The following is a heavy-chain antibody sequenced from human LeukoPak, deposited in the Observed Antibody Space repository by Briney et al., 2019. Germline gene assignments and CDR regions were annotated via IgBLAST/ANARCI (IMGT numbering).Heavy chain of an antibody. D-gene: IGHD3-9*01. CDR3: AKAVRDYDAFTGYYCYYAKDV. J-gene: IGHJ6*02. CDR1: GFSFNSYD. Sequence: GGSLRLFCAASGFSFNSYDMSWVRQAPGKGLERVSNITDNDASTYYADSVKGRFTISRDNSMKTVYLQMNSLRAEDTAVYYCAKAVRDYDAFTGYYCYYAKDVWGQGTTVTVSS. CDR2: ITDNDAST. V-gene: IGHV3-23*01.